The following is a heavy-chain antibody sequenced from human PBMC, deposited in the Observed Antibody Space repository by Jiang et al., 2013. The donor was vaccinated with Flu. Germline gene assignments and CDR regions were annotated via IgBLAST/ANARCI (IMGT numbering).Heavy chain of an antibody. CDR2: ISWNSGSI. Sequence: VQLVESGGGLVQPGRSLRLSCAASGFTFDDYAMHWVRQAPGKGLEWVSGISWNSGSIGYADSVKGRFTISRDNAKNSLYLQMNSLRAEDTALYYCAKGDTAMVLGTFDYWGQGTLVTVSS. CDR1: GFTFDDYA. CDR3: AKGDTAMVLGTFDY. J-gene: IGHJ4*02. V-gene: IGHV3-9*01. D-gene: IGHD5-18*01.